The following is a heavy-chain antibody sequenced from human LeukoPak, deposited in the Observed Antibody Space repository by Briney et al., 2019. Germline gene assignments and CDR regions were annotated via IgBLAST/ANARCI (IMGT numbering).Heavy chain of an antibody. D-gene: IGHD6-13*01. V-gene: IGHV3-53*01. Sequence: GGSLRLSCAASGFTVSSNNMSWVRQAPGKGLEWVSVIYRGGSTYYADSVKSRFTISRDNSKNTLYLQMNSLRAEDTAVYYCGGRSSDSSSWSAFDIWGQGTMVTVSS. CDR1: GFTVSSNN. CDR2: IYRGGST. CDR3: GGRSSDSSSWSAFDI. J-gene: IGHJ3*02.